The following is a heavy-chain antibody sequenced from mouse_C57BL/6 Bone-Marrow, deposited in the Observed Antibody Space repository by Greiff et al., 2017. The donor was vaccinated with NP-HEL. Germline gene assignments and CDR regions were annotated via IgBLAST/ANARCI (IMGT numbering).Heavy chain of an antibody. CDR3: ARRTTVVAHFDY. CDR1: GYTFTSYW. D-gene: IGHD1-1*01. Sequence: QLQQPGAELVKPGASVKMSCKASGYTFTSYWITWVKQRPGQGLEWIGDIYPGSGSTNYNEKFKSKATLTVDTSSSTAYMQLSSLTSEDSAVYYCARRTTVVAHFDYWGQGTTLTVSS. CDR2: IYPGSGST. V-gene: IGHV1-55*01. J-gene: IGHJ2*01.